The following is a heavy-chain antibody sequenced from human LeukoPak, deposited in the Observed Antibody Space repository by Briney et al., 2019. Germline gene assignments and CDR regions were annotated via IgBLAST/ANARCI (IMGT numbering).Heavy chain of an antibody. CDR1: GGTFSSYA. J-gene: IGHJ4*02. CDR3: ARDRITIFGVVIVPLDY. Sequence: SVTVSCKASGGTFSSYAISWVRQAPGQGLEWMGRIIPILGIANYAQKFQGRVTITADKSTSTAYMELSSLRSEDTAVYYCARDRITIFGVVIVPLDYWGQGTLVTVSS. V-gene: IGHV1-69*04. CDR2: IIPILGIA. D-gene: IGHD3-3*01.